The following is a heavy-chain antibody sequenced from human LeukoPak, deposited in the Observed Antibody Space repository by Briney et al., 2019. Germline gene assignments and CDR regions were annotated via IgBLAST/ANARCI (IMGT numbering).Heavy chain of an antibody. CDR1: GYSISSGYY. CDR3: ARVPDY. V-gene: IGHV4-38-2*02. CDR2: IYHSGST. J-gene: IGHJ4*02. Sequence: SETLSLTCTVSGYSISSGYYWGWIRQPPGKGLEWIGSIYHSGSTYYNSSLKSRVTISVDTSKNQFSLKLSSVTAADTAVYYCARVPDYWGQGTLVTVSS.